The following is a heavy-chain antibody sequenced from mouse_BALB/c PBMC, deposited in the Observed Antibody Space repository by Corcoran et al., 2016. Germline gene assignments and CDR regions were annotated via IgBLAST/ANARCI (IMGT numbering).Heavy chain of an antibody. J-gene: IGHJ1*01. CDR2: IDPANGNT. Sequence: EVQLQQSGAELVKPGASVKLSCTASGFTIKDTYMHWVKQRPEQGLEWIGRIDPANGNTKYDPKFQGKATITADTSSNTAYLQPSSLTSEDTAVYYCARWDWYFDVWGAGTTVTVSS. V-gene: IGHV14-3*02. CDR1: GFTIKDTY. CDR3: ARWDWYFDV.